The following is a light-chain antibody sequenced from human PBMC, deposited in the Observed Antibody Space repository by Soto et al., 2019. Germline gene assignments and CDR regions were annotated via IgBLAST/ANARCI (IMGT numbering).Light chain of an antibody. CDR3: QQSYKTPIT. CDR1: QSISTY. V-gene: IGKV1-39*01. CDR2: AAS. J-gene: IGKJ4*01. Sequence: DIQMTQSPSSLSASVGDRVTISCRASQSISTYLNWYQQKPGKAPKLLIYAASSLQSGAPSTFSGSGSGTDFTLTISSLQPEDFATYYCQQSYKTPITDGGRTKVEI.